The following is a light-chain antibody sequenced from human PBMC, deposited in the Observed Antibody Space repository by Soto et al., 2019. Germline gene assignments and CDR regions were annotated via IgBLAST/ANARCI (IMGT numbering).Light chain of an antibody. CDR1: RSDMGGYDY. Sequence: QSALTQPASVSGSPGQSITLSCTGTRSDMGGYDYVSWYQRHPGKAPKLIIYDVNNRPAGVSNRFSSSKSGNTTSLTISGIQAEDEADYYFTSDASGSYHVVIGGGTKVTVL. V-gene: IGLV2-14*01. CDR3: TSDASGSYHVV. J-gene: IGLJ2*01. CDR2: DVN.